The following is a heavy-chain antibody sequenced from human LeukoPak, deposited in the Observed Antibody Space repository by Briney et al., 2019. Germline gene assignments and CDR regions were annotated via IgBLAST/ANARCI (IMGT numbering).Heavy chain of an antibody. CDR3: ARDLTAVTTAYFQH. Sequence: PGESLRLSCAASGFTFSTYSMNWVRQAPGKGLEWVASIGSSSTYKYYADSVKGRFIISRDNAKNSLYLQVNTLRAEDTAVYYCARDLTAVTTAYFQHWGQGTLVTVSS. J-gene: IGHJ1*01. CDR2: IGSSSTYK. CDR1: GFTFSTYS. V-gene: IGHV3-21*01. D-gene: IGHD4-17*01.